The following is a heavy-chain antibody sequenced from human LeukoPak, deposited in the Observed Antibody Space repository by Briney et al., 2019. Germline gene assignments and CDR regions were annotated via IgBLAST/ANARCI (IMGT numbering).Heavy chain of an antibody. CDR1: GGSISSYY. V-gene: IGHV4-59*12. CDR3: ARAPAIAAAGTGVYYMDV. J-gene: IGHJ6*03. CDR2: IYYTGST. D-gene: IGHD6-13*01. Sequence: SETLSLTCTVSGGSISSYYWSWIRQPPGKGLEWIGYIYYTGSTNYNPSLKSRVTISVDTSKNQFSLKLSSVTAADTAVYYCARAPAIAAAGTGVYYMDVWGKGTTVTVSS.